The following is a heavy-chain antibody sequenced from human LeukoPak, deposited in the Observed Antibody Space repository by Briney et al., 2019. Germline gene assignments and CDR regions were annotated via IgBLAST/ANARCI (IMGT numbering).Heavy chain of an antibody. CDR3: VRGGSEVVVAAALGAFDI. CDR2: VTHDGSKM. D-gene: IGHD2-15*01. CDR1: GFSFSDYS. J-gene: IGHJ3*02. V-gene: IGHV3-30*14. Sequence: GGSLRLSCAASGFSFSDYSIHWVRQAPGKGFDWVTVVTHDGSKMYYADSVEGRFIISRDNSKDMVYLQMNRLTSEDTAMYYCVRGGSEVVVAAALGAFDIWGQGTMVTVSS.